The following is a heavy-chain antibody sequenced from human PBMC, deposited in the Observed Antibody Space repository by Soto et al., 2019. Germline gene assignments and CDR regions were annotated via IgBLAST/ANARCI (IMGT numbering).Heavy chain of an antibody. CDR2: IYYSGST. V-gene: IGHV4-39*07. D-gene: IGHD2-2*02. CDR1: GGSISSSSYY. CDR3: ARDSPSIVVVPAAIKAPYYYYGMDV. J-gene: IGHJ6*02. Sequence: SETLSLTCTVSGGSISSSSYYWGWIRQPPGKGLEWIGSIYYSGSTYYNPSLKSRVTISVDTSKNQFSLKLSSVTAADTAVYYCARDSPSIVVVPAAIKAPYYYYGMDVWGQGTTVTVSS.